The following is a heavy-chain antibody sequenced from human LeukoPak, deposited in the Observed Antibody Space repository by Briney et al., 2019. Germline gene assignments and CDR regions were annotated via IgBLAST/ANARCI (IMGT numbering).Heavy chain of an antibody. CDR2: ISGSGVST. Sequence: GGSLRLSCAASGFTFSSYAMSWVRQAPGKGLEWVSTISGSGVSTYYVDSVKGRFTISRDNSRNTLYLQMNSLRAEDTAVYYCAKGLRFLEWLSPFDYWGQGTLVTVSS. J-gene: IGHJ4*02. V-gene: IGHV3-23*01. CDR3: AKGLRFLEWLSPFDY. CDR1: GFTFSSYA. D-gene: IGHD3-3*01.